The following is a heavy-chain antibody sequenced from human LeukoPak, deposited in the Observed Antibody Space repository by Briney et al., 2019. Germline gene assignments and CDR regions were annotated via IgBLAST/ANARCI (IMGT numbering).Heavy chain of an antibody. CDR2: INRSGST. CDR1: GGSFSGYY. CDR3: ARGSGSYYYGY. D-gene: IGHD1-26*01. J-gene: IGHJ4*02. Sequence: SETLSLTCAVYGGSFSGYYWSWIRQPPGKGLEWIGEINRSGSTNYNPSLKSRVTISVDTSKNQFSLKLSSVTAADTAVYYCARGSGSYYYGYWGQGTLVTVSS. V-gene: IGHV4-34*01.